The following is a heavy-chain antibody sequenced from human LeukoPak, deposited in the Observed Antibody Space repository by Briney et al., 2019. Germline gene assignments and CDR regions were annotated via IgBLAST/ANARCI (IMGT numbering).Heavy chain of an antibody. CDR2: IIPIFGTA. Sequence: SVKVSCKASGGTFSSYAISWVRQDPGQGLEWMGGIIPIFGTANYAQKFQGRVTITADESTSTAYMELSSLRSEDTAVYYCARASHYGGNSKAFDYWGQGTLVTVSS. V-gene: IGHV1-69*13. CDR3: ARASHYGGNSKAFDY. CDR1: GGTFSSYA. D-gene: IGHD4-23*01. J-gene: IGHJ4*02.